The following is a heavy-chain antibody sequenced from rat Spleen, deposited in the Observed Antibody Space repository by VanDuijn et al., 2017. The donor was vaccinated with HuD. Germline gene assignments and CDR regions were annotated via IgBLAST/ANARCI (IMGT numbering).Heavy chain of an antibody. CDR2: IWGDGTT. CDR1: GFSLSSLG. J-gene: IGHJ2*01. Sequence: QVQLKESGPGLVQPSQTLSLTCTVSGFSLSSLGVSWVRQPPGQGLEWMGGIWGDGTTNYNSALKSRLSISRDTSKSQVFLKVNSLQTEDTAIYFCSRSDYWGQGVMVTVSS. V-gene: IGHV2-13*01. CDR3: SRSDY.